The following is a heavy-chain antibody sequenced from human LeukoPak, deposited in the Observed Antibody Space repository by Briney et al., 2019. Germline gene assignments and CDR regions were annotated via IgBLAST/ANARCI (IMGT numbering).Heavy chain of an antibody. J-gene: IGHJ4*02. D-gene: IGHD2-21*01. Sequence: GASVKVSCKASGYTFTSYYIHWVRQAPGQGLEWMGIINPSGGSTSYAQRFQGRVTMTSDTSTSTVNMELSSLTSEDTAVYYCAIIGVGSSFDYWGRGTLVTVSS. CDR1: GYTFTSYY. V-gene: IGHV1-46*01. CDR3: AIIGVGSSFDY. CDR2: INPSGGST.